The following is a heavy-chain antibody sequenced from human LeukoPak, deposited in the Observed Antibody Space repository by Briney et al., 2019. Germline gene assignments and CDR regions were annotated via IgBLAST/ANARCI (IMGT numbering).Heavy chain of an antibody. J-gene: IGHJ6*03. CDR2: LYTSGDT. Sequence: SETLSLTCTVSGGSISSYYWSWLRQPAGEGLEWIGRLYTSGDTNYNPSLKSRITMSFDTSRNQFSLRLTSVTAADTAVYYCERGGIAVAGYYFFYYMDVWGKGTTVTVSS. V-gene: IGHV4-4*07. D-gene: IGHD6-19*01. CDR1: GGSISSYY. CDR3: ERGGIAVAGYYFFYYMDV.